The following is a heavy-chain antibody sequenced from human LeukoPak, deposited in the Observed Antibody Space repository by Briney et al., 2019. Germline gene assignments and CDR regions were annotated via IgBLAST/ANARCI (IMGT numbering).Heavy chain of an antibody. V-gene: IGHV3-74*01. J-gene: IGHJ6*03. D-gene: IGHD1-26*01. CDR1: GFTFSSYW. Sequence: GGSLRLSCAASGFTFSSYWMHWVRQAPGKGLVWVSRINSDGSSTSYADSVKGRFTISRDNAKNSLYLQMDSLGPEDTAVYYCARDPYSGNYGTYYYYMDVWGKGTTVTISS. CDR3: ARDPYSGNYGTYYYYMDV. CDR2: INSDGSST.